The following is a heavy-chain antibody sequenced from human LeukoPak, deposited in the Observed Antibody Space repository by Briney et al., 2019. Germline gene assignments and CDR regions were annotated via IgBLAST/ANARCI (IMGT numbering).Heavy chain of an antibody. CDR3: ARIVPKGELEPNGAFDI. CDR1: GGSISSYY. D-gene: IGHD1-26*01. V-gene: IGHV4-4*07. J-gene: IGHJ3*02. Sequence: SETLSLTCTVSGGSISSYYWSWIRQPAGKGQEWIGRIYTSGSTNYNPSLKSRVTMSVDTSKNQFSLKLSSVTAADTAVYYCARIVPKGELEPNGAFDIWGQGTMVTVSS. CDR2: IYTSGST.